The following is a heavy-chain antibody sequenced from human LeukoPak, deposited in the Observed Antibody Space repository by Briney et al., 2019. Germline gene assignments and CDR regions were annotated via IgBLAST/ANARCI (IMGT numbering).Heavy chain of an antibody. J-gene: IGHJ6*03. CDR2: ISSSSSYI. Sequence: GGSLRLSCAASGFSFSSYWMSWVRQAPGKGLEWVSSISSSSSYIYYADSVKGRFTISRDNAKNSLYLQMNSLRAEDTAVYYCARNTMATMRIYYYYYYMDVWGKGTTVTVSS. CDR1: GFSFSSYW. D-gene: IGHD5-24*01. CDR3: ARNTMATMRIYYYYYYMDV. V-gene: IGHV3-21*01.